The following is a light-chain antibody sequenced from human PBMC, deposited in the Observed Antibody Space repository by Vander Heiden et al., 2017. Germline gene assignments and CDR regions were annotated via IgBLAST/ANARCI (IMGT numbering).Light chain of an antibody. CDR3: QVWDSSSDHVE. J-gene: IGLJ2*01. CDR1: IIGSKS. V-gene: IGLV3-21*02. Sequence: SYVLTQPPSVSVAPGQTARITCGGNIIGSKSVYWSQQKPGQAPVLVVYDDSDRPSGIPERFSGSNSGNTATLTISRVEAGEEADYYCQVWDSSSDHVEFGGGTKLTVL. CDR2: DDS.